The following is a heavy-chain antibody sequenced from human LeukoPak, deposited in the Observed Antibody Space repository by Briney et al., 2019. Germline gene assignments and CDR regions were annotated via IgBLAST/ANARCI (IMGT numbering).Heavy chain of an antibody. V-gene: IGHV3-21*01. CDR2: ISSSSSYI. J-gene: IGHJ4*02. Sequence: GGSLRLSCAASGFTFSSYSMNWARQAPGKGLEWVSSISSSSSYIYYADSVKGRFTISRDNAKNSLFLQMNSLRAEDTAVYYCASAGPQAAAGTAVDYWGQGTLVTVSS. CDR3: ASAGPQAAAGTAVDY. CDR1: GFTFSSYS. D-gene: IGHD6-13*01.